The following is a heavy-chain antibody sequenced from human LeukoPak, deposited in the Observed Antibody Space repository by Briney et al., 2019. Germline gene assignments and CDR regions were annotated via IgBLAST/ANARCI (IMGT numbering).Heavy chain of an antibody. CDR1: GYTFTGYY. CDR3: ARCIVGAKDHYYYYMDV. J-gene: IGHJ6*03. V-gene: IGHV1-2*02. Sequence: ASVKVSCKASGYTFTGYYMHWVRQAPGQGLEWMGWINPNSGGTNYAQKLQGRVTMTRDTSISTAYMELSRLRSDDTAVYYCARCIVGAKDHYYYYMDVWGKGTTVTVSS. CDR2: INPNSGGT. D-gene: IGHD1-26*01.